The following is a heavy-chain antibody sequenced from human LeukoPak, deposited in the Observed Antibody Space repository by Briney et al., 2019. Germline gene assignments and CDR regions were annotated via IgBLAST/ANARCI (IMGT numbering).Heavy chain of an antibody. D-gene: IGHD3-22*01. Sequence: PGGSLRLSCTASGFTFRNHWMSWVRQAPGKGLEWVANIKQDGNEKYYVDSVKGRFTISRDNAKNSLYLQMSSLRAEDTAVYYCARSPALYYYDSSGSYWGQGTLVTVSS. CDR3: ARSPALYYYDSSGSY. CDR2: IKQDGNEK. V-gene: IGHV3-7*01. CDR1: GFTFRNHW. J-gene: IGHJ4*02.